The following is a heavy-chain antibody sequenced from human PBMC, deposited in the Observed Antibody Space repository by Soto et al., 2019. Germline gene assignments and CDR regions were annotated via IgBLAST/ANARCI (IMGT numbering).Heavy chain of an antibody. CDR3: ARQIETYYYDSSGYYYDAFDI. CDR1: GGTISSYY. D-gene: IGHD3-22*01. J-gene: IGHJ3*02. CDR2: IYYSGST. Sequence: SETLSLTCTVSGGTISSYYWSWIRQPPGKGLEWIGYIYYSGSTNYNPSLKSRVTISVDTSKNQFSLKLSSVTAADTAVYYCARQIETYYYDSSGYYYDAFDIWGQGTMVTVSS. V-gene: IGHV4-59*08.